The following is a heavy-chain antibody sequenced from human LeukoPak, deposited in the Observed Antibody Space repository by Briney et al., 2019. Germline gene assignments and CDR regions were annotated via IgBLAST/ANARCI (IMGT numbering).Heavy chain of an antibody. J-gene: IGHJ6*03. CDR3: ARDYRYCSGGSCYTRPSYYYYYMDV. CDR1: GGSFSGYY. Sequence: SETLSLTCAVYGGSFSGYYWSWIRQPPGKGLEWIGEINHSGSTNYNPSLKSRVTISVVTSKNQFSLKLSSVTAADTAVYYCARDYRYCSGGSCYTRPSYYYYYMDVWGKGTTVTVSS. V-gene: IGHV4-34*01. CDR2: INHSGST. D-gene: IGHD2-15*01.